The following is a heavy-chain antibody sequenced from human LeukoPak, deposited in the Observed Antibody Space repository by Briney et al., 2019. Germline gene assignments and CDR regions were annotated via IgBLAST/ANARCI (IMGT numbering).Heavy chain of an antibody. CDR2: ISGSGGST. V-gene: IGHV3-23*01. D-gene: IGHD4-17*01. CDR3: AKDFSCYGDYGAY. Sequence: PGGSLRLSCAASGFTFSSYAMSWVRQAPGKGLVWVSAISGSGGSTYYADSVKGRFTISRDNSKNTLYLQMTSLRAEDTGVYYCAKDFSCYGDYGAYWGQGTLVTVSS. CDR1: GFTFSSYA. J-gene: IGHJ4*02.